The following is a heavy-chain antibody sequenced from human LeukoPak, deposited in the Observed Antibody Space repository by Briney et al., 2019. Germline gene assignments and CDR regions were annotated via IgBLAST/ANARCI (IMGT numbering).Heavy chain of an antibody. V-gene: IGHV1-46*01. D-gene: IGHD3-22*01. J-gene: IGHJ6*02. CDR3: ARGDSRLWDYYYGMDV. CDR2: INPSGGST. CDR1: GYTFTSYY. Sequence: ASVKVSCKASGYTFTSYYMHWVRQAPGQGLEWMGIINPSGGSTSYAQKFQGRVTMTRDTSTSTVYTELSSLRSEDTAVYYCARGDSRLWDYYYGMDVWGQGTTVTVSS.